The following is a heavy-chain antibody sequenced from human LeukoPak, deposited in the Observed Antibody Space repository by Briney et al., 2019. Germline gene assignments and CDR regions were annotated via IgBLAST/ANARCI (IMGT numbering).Heavy chain of an antibody. D-gene: IGHD3-3*01. Sequence: ASVKVSCKASGYTFTSYGISWVRQAPGQGLEWMGWISAYNGNTNYAQKLQGRVTMTTDTSTSTAYMELRSLRSDDTAVYYCARDQGFWSGYSVGYYYMDVWGKGTTVTVSS. V-gene: IGHV1-18*01. CDR3: ARDQGFWSGYSVGYYYMDV. CDR1: GYTFTSYG. J-gene: IGHJ6*03. CDR2: ISAYNGNT.